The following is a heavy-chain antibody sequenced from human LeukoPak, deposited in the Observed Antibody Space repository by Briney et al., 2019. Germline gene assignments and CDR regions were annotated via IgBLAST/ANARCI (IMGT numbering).Heavy chain of an antibody. J-gene: IGHJ6*03. Sequence: GGSLRLSCAASGFTFSSYEMNWVRQAPGKGLEWVSGISGSGDSTYYADSVKGRFTISRDNAKNSLYLQMNSLRAEDTAVYYCARDSTVAKYYYYYYYMDVWGKGTTVTISS. CDR3: ARDSTVAKYYYYYYYMDV. CDR1: GFTFSSYE. CDR2: ISGSGDST. V-gene: IGHV3-48*03. D-gene: IGHD4-23*01.